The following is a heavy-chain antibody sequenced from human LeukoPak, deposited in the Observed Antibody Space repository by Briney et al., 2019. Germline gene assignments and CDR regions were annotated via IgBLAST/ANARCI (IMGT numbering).Heavy chain of an antibody. J-gene: IGHJ4*02. Sequence: GASVKVSCKASGYTFTSYGIRWVRQAPGQGLEWMGWISAYNGNTKYAQKLQGRVTMTTDTSTSTASMGRWRLRSEDTGVYVCARGRLQDIAAATIAYLLDDYWGQGTLVTVSS. V-gene: IGHV1-18*01. CDR2: ISAYNGNT. CDR1: GYTFTSYG. D-gene: IGHD6-13*01. CDR3: ARGRLQDIAAATIAYLLDDY.